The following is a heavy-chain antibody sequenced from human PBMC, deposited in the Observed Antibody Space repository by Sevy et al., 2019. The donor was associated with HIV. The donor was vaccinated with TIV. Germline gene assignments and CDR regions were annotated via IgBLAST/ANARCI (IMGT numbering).Heavy chain of an antibody. Sequence: GGSLRLSCAASGFTFSSYNMNWVRQAPWKGLEWISSITGDSSYMYDADSVKGRFTISRDNAKNSLYLHMNGLRAEDTAVYYCARDRPTLNYHASSGYNYYFDSWGQGTLVTVSS. CDR3: ARDRPTLNYHASSGYNYYFDS. CDR1: GFTFSSYN. CDR2: ITGDSSYM. J-gene: IGHJ4*02. D-gene: IGHD3-22*01. V-gene: IGHV3-21*01.